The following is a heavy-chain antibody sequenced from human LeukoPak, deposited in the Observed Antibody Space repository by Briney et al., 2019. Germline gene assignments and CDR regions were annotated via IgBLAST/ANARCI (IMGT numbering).Heavy chain of an antibody. CDR3: AKGVNGDSRGGDAFDI. CDR2: ISRNSGSI. Sequence: PGRSLRLSCVASGFTFDDYAMHWVRQAPGKGLEWVSGISRNSGSIGYADSVKGRFTISRDNAKNSLYLQMNSLRAEDAALYYCAKGVNGDSRGGDAFDIWGQGTMVTVAS. D-gene: IGHD4-17*01. V-gene: IGHV3-9*01. J-gene: IGHJ3*02. CDR1: GFTFDDYA.